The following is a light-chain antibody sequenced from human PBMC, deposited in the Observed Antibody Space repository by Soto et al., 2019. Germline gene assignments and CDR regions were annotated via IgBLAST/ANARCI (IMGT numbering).Light chain of an antibody. CDR1: QDVLYSSNNKNY. V-gene: IGKV4-1*01. CDR3: QQYYSNPQT. CDR2: WAS. J-gene: IGKJ2*01. Sequence: DIVMTQSPDSLALSLGERATINCKSSQDVLYSSNNKNYLAWYQQKPGQPPKLLVYWASTRESGVPDRFSGSGSGTDFTLTISSLQAEDVAVYYCQQYYSNPQTFGQGTKLEIK.